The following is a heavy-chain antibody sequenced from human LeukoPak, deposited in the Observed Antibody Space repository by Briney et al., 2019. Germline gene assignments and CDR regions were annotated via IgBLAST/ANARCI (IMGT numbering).Heavy chain of an antibody. CDR3: ARWDTGYDF. J-gene: IGHJ4*02. CDR1: GGSISRYY. D-gene: IGHD5-12*01. CDR2: IHNSGTT. Sequence: SETLSLSCTVSGGSISRYYWTWIRQPPEKGLEWIGYIHNSGTTNSNPSLKSRVTMSMDTSKNQFSLNLNSLTAADTAVHYCARWDTGYDFWGQGTLVTVSS. V-gene: IGHV4-59*08.